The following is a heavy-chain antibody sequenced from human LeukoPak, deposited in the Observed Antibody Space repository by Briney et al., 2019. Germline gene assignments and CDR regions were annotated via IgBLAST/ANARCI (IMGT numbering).Heavy chain of an antibody. V-gene: IGHV1-18*01. CDR2: ISAYNGNT. CDR1: GGTFSSYS. CDR3: ARDKIQQPADY. J-gene: IGHJ4*02. D-gene: IGHD6-13*01. Sequence: ASVKVSCKASGGTFSSYSISWVRQAPGQGLEWMGWISAYNGNTNYAQKLQGRVTMTTDTSTSTAYMELRSLRSDDTAVYYCARDKIQQPADYWGQGTLVTVSS.